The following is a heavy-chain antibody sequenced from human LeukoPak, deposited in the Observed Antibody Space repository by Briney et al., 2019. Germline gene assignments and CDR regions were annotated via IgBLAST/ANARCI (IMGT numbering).Heavy chain of an antibody. Sequence: GGSLRLSCAASGFTFSSYWMSWVRQAPGKGLEWVANIKQDGSEKYYVDSVKGRFTISRDNAKNSLYLQMNSLRAEDTAVYYCARHIPFTARSYKYYFDYWGQGTLVTVSS. D-gene: IGHD5-24*01. CDR2: IKQDGSEK. CDR3: ARHIPFTARSYKYYFDY. CDR1: GFTFSSYW. V-gene: IGHV3-7*01. J-gene: IGHJ4*02.